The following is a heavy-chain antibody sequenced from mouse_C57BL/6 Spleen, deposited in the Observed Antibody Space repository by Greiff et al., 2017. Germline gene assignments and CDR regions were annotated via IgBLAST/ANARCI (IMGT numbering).Heavy chain of an antibody. D-gene: IGHD2-4*01. V-gene: IGHV1-15*01. Sequence: QVQLKASGAELVRPGASVTLSCKASGYTFTDYEMHWVKQTPVHGLEWIGAIDPETGGTAYNQKFKGKDILTADKSSSTAYMELRSLTSEDSAVYYCTRSNDYDEDYYAMDYWGQGTSVTVSS. CDR1: GYTFTDYE. CDR3: TRSNDYDEDYYAMDY. J-gene: IGHJ4*01. CDR2: IDPETGGT.